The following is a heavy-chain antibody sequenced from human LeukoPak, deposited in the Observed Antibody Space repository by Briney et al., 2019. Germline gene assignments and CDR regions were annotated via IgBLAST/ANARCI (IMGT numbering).Heavy chain of an antibody. V-gene: IGHV1-46*01. J-gene: IGHJ6*03. D-gene: IGHD2-21*01. Sequence: ASVKVSCKASGYTFTSYYMHWVRQAPGQGLEWMGIINPSGGSTSYAQKFQGRVTMTRDTSTSTVYMELSSLRSEDTAVYYCARDYPSCGGDCLHNYYYYYYMDVWGKGTTVTVSS. CDR1: GYTFTSYY. CDR3: ARDYPSCGGDCLHNYYYYYYMDV. CDR2: INPSGGST.